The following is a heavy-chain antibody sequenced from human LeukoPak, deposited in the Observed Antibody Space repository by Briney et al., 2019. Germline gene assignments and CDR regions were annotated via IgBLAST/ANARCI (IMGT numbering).Heavy chain of an antibody. CDR1: GFTVSSNY. D-gene: IGHD4-17*01. CDR2: IYSGGST. V-gene: IGHV3-53*01. J-gene: IGHJ4*02. CDR3: ASAMTTVTRLDY. Sequence: GGSLRLSCAASGFTVSSNYMSWVRQAPGKGLEWVSVIYSGGSTYYADFVKGRFTISRDNSKNTLYLQMNSLRAGDTAVYYCASAMTTVTRLDYWGQGTLVTVSS.